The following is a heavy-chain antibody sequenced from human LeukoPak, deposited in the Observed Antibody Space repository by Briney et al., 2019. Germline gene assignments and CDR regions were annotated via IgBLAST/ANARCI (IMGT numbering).Heavy chain of an antibody. J-gene: IGHJ6*03. CDR2: IRYYGSNE. CDR1: GFPFSSYG. D-gene: IGHD1-26*01. Sequence: GGPLRLLCGASGFPFSSYGILWVRQAPGRGLEGVAFIRYYGSNEYYVGSVKGRFTLSSDNSKNTLYPQMNSLRDEDTAVYYCAKGSGWEVSYYYYYMDVWGKGTTVTISS. CDR3: AKGSGWEVSYYYYYMDV. V-gene: IGHV3-30*02.